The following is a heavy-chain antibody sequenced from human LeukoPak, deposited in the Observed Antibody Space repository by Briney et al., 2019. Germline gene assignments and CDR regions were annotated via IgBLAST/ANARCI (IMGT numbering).Heavy chain of an antibody. Sequence: GGSLRLSCAASGFTFISYAIHWVRQAPGKGLEWVAVISFHGTDSFYADSVKGRFTISRDNAKNSLYLQMNSLRAEDTAVYYCAREMLAAVAAQSWGQGTLVTVSS. V-gene: IGHV3-30*04. J-gene: IGHJ5*02. CDR3: AREMLAAVAAQS. CDR1: GFTFISYA. CDR2: ISFHGTDS. D-gene: IGHD6-19*01.